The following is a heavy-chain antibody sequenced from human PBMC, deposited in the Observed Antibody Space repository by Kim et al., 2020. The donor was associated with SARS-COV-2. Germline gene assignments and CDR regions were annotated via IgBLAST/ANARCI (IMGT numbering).Heavy chain of an antibody. CDR3: AKDLVVVPAAFADY. D-gene: IGHD2-2*01. J-gene: IGHJ4*02. CDR1: GFTFSSYA. Sequence: GGSLRLSCAASGFTFSSYAMSWVRQAPGKGLEWVSAISGSGGSTYYADSVKGRFTISRDNSKNTLYLQMNSLRAEDTAVYYCAKDLVVVPAAFADYWGQGTLVTVSS. CDR2: ISGSGGST. V-gene: IGHV3-23*01.